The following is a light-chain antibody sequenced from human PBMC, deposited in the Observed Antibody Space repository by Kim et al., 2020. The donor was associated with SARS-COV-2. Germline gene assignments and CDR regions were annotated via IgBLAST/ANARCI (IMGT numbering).Light chain of an antibody. V-gene: IGKV3-15*01. CDR2: DAS. J-gene: IGKJ4*01. Sequence: SPGESATLSCRASQSISSNLAWYQQKPGQAPRLLIYDASTRATGIPARFSGSESGTEFTLTISSLQSEDFAVYYCQQYNDWPPLTFGGGTKVDIK. CDR3: QQYNDWPPLT. CDR1: QSISSN.